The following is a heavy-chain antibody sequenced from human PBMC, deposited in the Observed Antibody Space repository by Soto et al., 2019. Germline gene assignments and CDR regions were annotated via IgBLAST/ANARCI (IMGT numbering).Heavy chain of an antibody. CDR3: ARHEGWTGPDQ. D-gene: IGHD2-8*02. Sequence: SETLSLTCTVSGGSISSGDYYWSWIRQPPGKGLEWIGYIYYSGSTYYNPSLKSRVTRSVDKSQNQFSLNVYSVTAADTAVYYCARHEGWTGPDQWGQGTLVTVSS. V-gene: IGHV4-30-4*01. CDR2: IYYSGST. J-gene: IGHJ5*02. CDR1: GGSISSGDYY.